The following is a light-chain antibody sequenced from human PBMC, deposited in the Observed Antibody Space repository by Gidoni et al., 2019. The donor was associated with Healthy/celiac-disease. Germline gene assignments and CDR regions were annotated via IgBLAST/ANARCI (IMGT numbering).Light chain of an antibody. Sequence: AIRLTQSPSSLSASTGDRVTITCRASQGISSYLAWYQQKPGKAPKLLIYAASTLQSGVPSRFSGSGSGTDFTLNISWLEAEDFGTYYCQQYYSYPLTFGGGTKVEIK. CDR3: QQYYSYPLT. CDR2: AAS. V-gene: IGKV1-8*01. J-gene: IGKJ4*01. CDR1: QGISSY.